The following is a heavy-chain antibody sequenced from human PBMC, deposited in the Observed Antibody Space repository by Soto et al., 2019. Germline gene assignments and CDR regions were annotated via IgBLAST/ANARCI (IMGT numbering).Heavy chain of an antibody. D-gene: IGHD6-13*01. V-gene: IGHV6-1*01. J-gene: IGHJ4*02. Sequence: SQTLSLTCAISGDSVSSSSVTWNWIRQSPSRGLEWLGRTYYRSKWYNDYAVSVKSRITINPDTSKNQFSLQLNSVTPEDTAVYYCARGRNPIQGARDRSSSWYTFDYWGQGTLVTVSS. CDR2: TYYRSKWYN. CDR3: ARGRNPIQGARDRSSSWYTFDY. CDR1: GDSVSSSSVT.